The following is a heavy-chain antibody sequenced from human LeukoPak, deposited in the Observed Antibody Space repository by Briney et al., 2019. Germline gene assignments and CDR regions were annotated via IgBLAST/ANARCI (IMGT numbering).Heavy chain of an antibody. CDR3: ARDDYDFWSGYPSFDY. Sequence: ASVKVSCKASGYTFTSYGISWVRQAPGQGLEWMGWISAYNGDTNYAQKLQGRVTMTTDTSTSTAYMELRSLRSDDTAVYYCARDDYDFWSGYPSFDYWGQGTLVTVSS. J-gene: IGHJ4*02. CDR1: GYTFTSYG. V-gene: IGHV1-18*01. CDR2: ISAYNGDT. D-gene: IGHD3-3*01.